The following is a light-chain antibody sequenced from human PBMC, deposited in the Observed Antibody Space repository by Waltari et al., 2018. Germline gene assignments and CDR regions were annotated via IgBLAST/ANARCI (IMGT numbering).Light chain of an antibody. J-gene: IGKJ2*01. CDR1: QSVSSS. CDR2: GAA. Sequence: EIVMTPSPATLSVSPGERVTLSCRASQSVSSSLAWYQQKPGQAPSLLIYGAATRANGIPARFSGSGSGTEFTRTISSLQSEDIAIYYCQQYNNWLYTFGQGTKLEIK. V-gene: IGKV3-15*01. CDR3: QQYNNWLYT.